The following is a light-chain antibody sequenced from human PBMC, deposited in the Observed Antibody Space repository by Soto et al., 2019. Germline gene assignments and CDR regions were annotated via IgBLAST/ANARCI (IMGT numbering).Light chain of an antibody. CDR3: QQYNNWLT. CDR1: QSVSSN. Sequence: EIVMTQSPATLSVSPGERATLSCRASQSVSSNLAWYQQKPGQAPRLLIYGASTMATGIPARFSGSGSGTEFTLAISSLQSEDFAVYYWQQYNNWLTFGGGTKVEIK. J-gene: IGKJ4*01. V-gene: IGKV3-15*01. CDR2: GAS.